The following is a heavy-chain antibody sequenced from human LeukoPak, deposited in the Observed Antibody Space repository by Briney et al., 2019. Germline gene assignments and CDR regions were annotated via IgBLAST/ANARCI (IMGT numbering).Heavy chain of an antibody. CDR1: GYSISSGYY. D-gene: IGHD4-17*01. J-gene: IGHJ2*01. CDR3: AREVAVDYGDYDRYWYFDL. V-gene: IGHV4-38-2*02. CDR2: IYHSGST. Sequence: SETLSLTCTVSGYSISSGYYWGWIRQPPGKGPEWIGSIYHSGSTYYNPSLKSRVTISVDTSKNQFSLKLSSVTAADTAVYYCAREVAVDYGDYDRYWYFDLWGRGTLVTVSS.